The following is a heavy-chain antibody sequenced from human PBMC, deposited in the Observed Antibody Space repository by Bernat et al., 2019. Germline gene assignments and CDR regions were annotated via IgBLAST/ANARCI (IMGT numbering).Heavy chain of an antibody. CDR1: GFAFNSYI. Sequence: EVQLLESGGGLVQPGGSLRLSCAASGFAFNSYIMSWVRQAPGKGLEWVSIISGSGGSTSYADSVNGRFTICGDNSKHTVLLQMNNLRAEDTAVYYCVKGVRIEVAGNFDYWGQGTLVTVSS. CDR3: VKGVRIEVAGNFDY. D-gene: IGHD6-19*01. J-gene: IGHJ4*02. V-gene: IGHV3-23*01. CDR2: ISGSGGST.